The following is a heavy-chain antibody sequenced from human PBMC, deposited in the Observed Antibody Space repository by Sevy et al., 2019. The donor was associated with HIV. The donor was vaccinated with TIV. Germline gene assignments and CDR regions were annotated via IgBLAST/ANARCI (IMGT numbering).Heavy chain of an antibody. Sequence: SETLSLTCTVSGGSINNKAYYWAWIRQPPGKGLEWIGSMSYSGNSYYHPSLNCRVTISLDTSKNQFSLRLTFVTAADTAVYYCARRLATAGGGNEYFQPWGQGTLVTVS. J-gene: IGHJ1*01. D-gene: IGHD6-13*01. V-gene: IGHV4-39*01. CDR1: GGSINNKAYY. CDR2: MSYSGNS. CDR3: ARRLATAGGGNEYFQP.